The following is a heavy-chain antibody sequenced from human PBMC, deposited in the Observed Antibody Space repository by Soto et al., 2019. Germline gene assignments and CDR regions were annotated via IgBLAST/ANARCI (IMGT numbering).Heavy chain of an antibody. CDR1: GCSIRRGGLS. V-gene: IGHV4-30-2*01. J-gene: IGHJ4*02. Sequence: PSGAPSLTCAVSGCSIRRGGLSRSWVPQPPGKGLEWIGYIYHSGSTYYNPSLKSRVTISVDRSKNQFSLKLSSVTAADTAVYYCARDSGYDAGFDYWGQGTLVTVSS. D-gene: IGHD5-12*01. CDR2: IYHSGST. CDR3: ARDSGYDAGFDY.